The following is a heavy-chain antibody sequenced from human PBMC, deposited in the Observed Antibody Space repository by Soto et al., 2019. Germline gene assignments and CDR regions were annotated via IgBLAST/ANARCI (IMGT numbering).Heavy chain of an antibody. CDR3: AREYYGLLTGYYTDY. Sequence: DVLLVESGGDLVQRGGSLRLSCAASGFPFSSYWMHWVRHTPGKGLDWVARISGDGVTTYYADSVTGRFTVSRDNAKNTLSLQISGLRAEDTAVYYCAREYYGLLTGYYTDYWGQGTLVSVSS. CDR2: ISGDGVTT. V-gene: IGHV3-74*01. CDR1: GFPFSSYW. J-gene: IGHJ4*02. D-gene: IGHD3-9*01.